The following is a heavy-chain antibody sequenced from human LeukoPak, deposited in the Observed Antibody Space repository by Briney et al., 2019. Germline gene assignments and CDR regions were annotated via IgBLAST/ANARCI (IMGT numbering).Heavy chain of an antibody. CDR3: ARNKRADI. Sequence: AGGSLRLSCAASGFSFSDYWMSWVRQAPGKGLEWVANIKQDGSEMNYVDSVKGRFTISRDNAKSSLSLQMISLRAEDTAVYYCARNKRADIWGHGTMVTVSS. D-gene: IGHD1/OR15-1a*01. CDR1: GFSFSDYW. J-gene: IGHJ3*02. CDR2: IKQDGSEM. V-gene: IGHV3-7*01.